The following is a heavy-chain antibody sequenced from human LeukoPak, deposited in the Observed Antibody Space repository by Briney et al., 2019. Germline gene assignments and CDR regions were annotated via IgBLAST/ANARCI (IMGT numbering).Heavy chain of an antibody. J-gene: IGHJ4*02. Sequence: GGSLRLSCAASGLTVSSTYMSWVRHTPGKGLEWVSVIYSGGSTYYADSAKGRFTISRDNSKNTLYLQMNSLRAEDTAVYYCARDLLEWYFDYWGQGTLVTVSS. D-gene: IGHD3-3*01. V-gene: IGHV3-66*01. CDR1: GLTVSSTY. CDR3: ARDLLEWYFDY. CDR2: IYSGGST.